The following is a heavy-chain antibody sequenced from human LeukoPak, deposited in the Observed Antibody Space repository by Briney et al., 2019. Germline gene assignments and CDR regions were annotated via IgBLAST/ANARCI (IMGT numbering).Heavy chain of an antibody. CDR2: MSYDGSNK. D-gene: IGHD3-22*01. V-gene: IGHV3-30*18. J-gene: IGHJ4*02. CDR3: AKDIYYDSSGYRGYFDY. CDR1: GFTFSGYA. Sequence: GGSLRLSCAASGFTFSGYAMHWVRQAPGKGLELVAVMSYDGSNKYYVDSVKGRFTVSRDNSKNTLYLQMNSLRAEDTAVYYCAKDIYYDSSGYRGYFDYWGQGTLVTVSS.